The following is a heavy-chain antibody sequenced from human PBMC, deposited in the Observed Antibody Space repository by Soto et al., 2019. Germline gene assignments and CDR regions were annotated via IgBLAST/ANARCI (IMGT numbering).Heavy chain of an antibody. CDR3: ARDRSGGWFHMDV. J-gene: IGHJ6*02. V-gene: IGHV3-33*01. CDR2: IWSDGNKE. CDR1: GFPFWHYG. Sequence: QVQLVESGGGVVQPGRSLRLSCVGSGFPFWHYGMHWVRQAPGKGLEWVAVIWSDGNKESYADSVKGRFAISRDNSKETLYLEMNSLGLGDTAVYFWARDRSGGWFHMDVWVQGTTVSVSS. D-gene: IGHD2-15*01.